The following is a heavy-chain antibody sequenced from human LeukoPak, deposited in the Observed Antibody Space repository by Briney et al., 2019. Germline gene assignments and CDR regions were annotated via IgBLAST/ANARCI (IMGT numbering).Heavy chain of an antibody. CDR2: IKRDGSEK. J-gene: IGHJ4*02. V-gene: IGHV3-7*01. CDR1: GFTFSNSW. CDR3: EGSAGY. Sequence: GGSLRLSCAACGFTFSNSWMSWVRQAPGEGLEWVAHIKRDGSEKHYVDSVKGRFTISRDNAKSSLFLQMNSLRAEDTAVYYCEGSAGYWGQGTLVTVSS.